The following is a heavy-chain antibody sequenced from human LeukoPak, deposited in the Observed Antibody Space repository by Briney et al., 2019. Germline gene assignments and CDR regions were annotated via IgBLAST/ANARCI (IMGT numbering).Heavy chain of an antibody. D-gene: IGHD3-3*01. CDR3: ARENDFWSENWFDP. CDR1: GFTFSSYW. CDR2: IKQDGSEK. J-gene: IGHJ5*02. V-gene: IGHV3-7*01. Sequence: PGGSLRLSCAASGFTFSSYWMSWVRQAPGKGLEWVASIKQDGSEKYYVDSVKGRFTISRDNAKNSLYLQMNSLRAEDTAVYYCARENDFWSENWFDPWGQGTLVTVSS.